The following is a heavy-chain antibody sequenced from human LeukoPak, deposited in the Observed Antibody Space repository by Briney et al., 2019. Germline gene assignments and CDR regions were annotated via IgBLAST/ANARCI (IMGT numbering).Heavy chain of an antibody. CDR3: ARQGADSSGYYLDAFDI. CDR2: IYPGDSDS. Sequence: GESLKISCKGSGYSFTNYWIGWVRQMPGKGLEWMGIIYPGDSDSRYSPSFQGQVTISADKSINTAYLQWSSLKASDIAMYYCARQGADSSGYYLDAFDIWGQGTMVTVSS. D-gene: IGHD3-22*01. CDR1: GYSFTNYW. V-gene: IGHV5-51*01. J-gene: IGHJ3*02.